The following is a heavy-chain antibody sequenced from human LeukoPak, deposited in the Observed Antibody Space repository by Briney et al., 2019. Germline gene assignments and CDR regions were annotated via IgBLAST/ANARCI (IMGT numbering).Heavy chain of an antibody. D-gene: IGHD2-21*02. CDR1: RGSLSNYY. CDR2: VYSSGST. Sequence: SETLSLTCTVSRGSLSNYYWSWIRQPAGKGLEWIGRVYSSGSTNYNPSLKSRVTMSVDTSKNQFSLKLSSVTAADTAVYHCAGHYCVGDCYSTWYVDLWGRGTLVTVSS. V-gene: IGHV4-4*07. J-gene: IGHJ2*01. CDR3: AGHYCVGDCYSTWYVDL.